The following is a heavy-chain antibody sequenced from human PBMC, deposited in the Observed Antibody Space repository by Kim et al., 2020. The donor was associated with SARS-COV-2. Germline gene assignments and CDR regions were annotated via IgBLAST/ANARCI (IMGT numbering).Heavy chain of an antibody. Sequence: GGSLRLSCAASGFTFSSYAMSWVRQAPGKGLEWVSAISGSGGSTYYADSVKGRFTISRDNSKNTLYLQMNSLRAEDTAVYYCAKGLPQEGFWSGPSPNNWFDPWGQGTLVTVSS. CDR2: ISGSGGST. V-gene: IGHV3-23*01. CDR3: AKGLPQEGFWSGPSPNNWFDP. CDR1: GFTFSSYA. J-gene: IGHJ5*02. D-gene: IGHD3-3*01.